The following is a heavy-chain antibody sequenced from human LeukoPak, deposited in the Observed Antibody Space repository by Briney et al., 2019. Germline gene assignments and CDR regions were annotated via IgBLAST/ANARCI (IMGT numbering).Heavy chain of an antibody. D-gene: IGHD1-1*01. CDR1: GFTFSSYG. CDR3: ARKNDEFNGMDV. J-gene: IGHJ6*02. V-gene: IGHV3-30*02. CDR2: IRYDGSNK. Sequence: GGSLRLSCAASGFTFSSYGMHWVRQAPGKGLEWVAFIRYDGSNKYYADSVKGRFTISRDNAKNSLYLQMNSLRAEDTAVYYCARKNDEFNGMDVWGQGTTVTVSS.